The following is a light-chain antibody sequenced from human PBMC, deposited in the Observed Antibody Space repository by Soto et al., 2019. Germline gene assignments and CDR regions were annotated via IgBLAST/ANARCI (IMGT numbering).Light chain of an antibody. V-gene: IGKV3-11*01. J-gene: IGKJ4*01. CDR2: DAS. CDR3: QQRSNWPLT. Sequence: IVSTQPPSTLSLTPGARAPLSCSGSQSVSTYVTYLAWYQQKPGQAPRLLIYDASNRATGIPARFSGSGSGTDFTLTISSLEPEDFAVYYCQQRSNWPLTFGGGPKVDIK. CDR1: QSVSTY.